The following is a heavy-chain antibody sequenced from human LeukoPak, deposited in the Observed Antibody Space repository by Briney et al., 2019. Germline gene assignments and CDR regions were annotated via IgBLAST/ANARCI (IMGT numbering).Heavy chain of an antibody. CDR3: ARHAGGISATGTRPFDY. D-gene: IGHD6-13*01. Sequence: SETLSLTCTVSGASFSSSTYYWGWIRQPPGKGLEWIGSIYYSGSTYYNPSLKSRVTMSVDTSKNQFSLKLSSVNAADTAVYYCARHAGGISATGTRPFDYWGQGTLVTVSS. CDR2: IYYSGST. J-gene: IGHJ4*02. CDR1: GASFSSSTYY. V-gene: IGHV4-39*01.